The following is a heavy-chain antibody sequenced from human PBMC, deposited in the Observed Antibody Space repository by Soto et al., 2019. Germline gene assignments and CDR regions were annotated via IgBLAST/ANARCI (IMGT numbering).Heavy chain of an antibody. CDR2: IKYSGTT. Sequence: PGKGLEWIASIKYSGTTFYNPSHKSRVTLSVDTSKNQFALKLSSVTAAETAVYFCAREEITGSYYDVLEIWVQG. CDR3: AREEITGSYYDVLEI. V-gene: IGHV4-39*02. J-gene: IGHJ6*02. D-gene: IGHD1-26*01.